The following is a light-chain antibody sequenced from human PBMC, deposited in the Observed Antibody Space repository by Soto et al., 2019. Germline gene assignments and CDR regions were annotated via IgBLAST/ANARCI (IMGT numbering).Light chain of an antibody. CDR1: QSVLYSSNNMNY. Sequence: DVVLTQSPDSLAVSLGERATIICKSSQSVLYSSNNMNYLAWYQQKAGQPPKLLIYWASTRESGVPDRFGGSGSGTEFTLTINSLQAEDVAVYYCQQYYSSPYAFGQGTKLEIK. CDR2: WAS. J-gene: IGKJ2*01. V-gene: IGKV4-1*01. CDR3: QQYYSSPYA.